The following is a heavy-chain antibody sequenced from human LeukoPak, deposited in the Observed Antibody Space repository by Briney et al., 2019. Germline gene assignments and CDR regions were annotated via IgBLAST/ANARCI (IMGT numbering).Heavy chain of an antibody. D-gene: IGHD2-8*01. CDR1: GFTFSSYG. V-gene: IGHV3-33*01. Sequence: GGSLRLSCAASGFTFSSYGMHWARQAPGKGLEWVAVIWYDGSNKYYADSVKGRFTISRDNSKNTLYLQMNSLRAEDTAVYYCASVLMVYAISAFDIWGQGTMVTVSS. CDR2: IWYDGSNK. J-gene: IGHJ3*02. CDR3: ASVLMVYAISAFDI.